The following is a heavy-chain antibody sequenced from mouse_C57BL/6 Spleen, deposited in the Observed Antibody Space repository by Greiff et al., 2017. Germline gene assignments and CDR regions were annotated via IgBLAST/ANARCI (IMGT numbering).Heavy chain of an antibody. Sequence: VKLMQSGAELARPGASVKLSCKASGYTFTSYGISWVKQRPGQGLEWIGEIYPSNGNTYYNEKFKGKATLTADKYYNTASMELRSLTSEDSAVYLCKHSEGFAYWGQGTMVTVSA. CDR2: IYPSNGNT. CDR3: KHSEGFAY. D-gene: IGHD3-2*02. V-gene: IGHV1-81*01. CDR1: GYTFTSYG. J-gene: IGHJ3*01.